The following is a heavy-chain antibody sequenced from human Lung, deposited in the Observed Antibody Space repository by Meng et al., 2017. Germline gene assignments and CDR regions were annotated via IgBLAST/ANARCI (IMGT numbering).Heavy chain of an antibody. CDR3: GGEGGTGGGDLDY. J-gene: IGHJ4*02. Sequence: QVHLLQSGAEVKKPGASVKVSCKTSGYTFNSYSVSWVRQAPGQGLEWRGGFSAYIGTKNYAPKFQDSGTMAIDKSAATAYMELGRLGYGDAAEDFCGGEGGTGGGDLDYWGQGTLVTVSS. CDR1: GYTFNSYS. CDR2: FSAYIGTK. V-gene: IGHV1-18*01. D-gene: IGHD3-16*01.